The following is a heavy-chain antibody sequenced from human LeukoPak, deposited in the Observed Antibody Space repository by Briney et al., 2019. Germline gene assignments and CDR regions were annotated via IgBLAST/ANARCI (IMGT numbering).Heavy chain of an antibody. CDR1: GFTFSSYS. V-gene: IGHV3-48*02. D-gene: IGHD2-15*01. CDR3: ARDREGAYCGGGSCYSGYFDY. Sequence: PGGSLRLSCAASGFTFSSYSMNWVRQAPGKGLEWVSYISSSSSTIYYADSVKGRFTISRDNAKNSLYLQMNSLRDEDTAVYYCARDREGAYCGGGSCYSGYFDYWGQGTLVTVSS. J-gene: IGHJ4*02. CDR2: ISSSSSTI.